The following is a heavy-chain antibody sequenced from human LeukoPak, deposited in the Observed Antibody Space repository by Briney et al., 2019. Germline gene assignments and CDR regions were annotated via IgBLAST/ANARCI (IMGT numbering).Heavy chain of an antibody. CDR3: AGQGPRSDP. V-gene: IGHV3-7*01. Sequence: GGSLRLSCAASGFTFSGYWMSWVRQAPGKGLEWVANIKEDGNEKYYVDSVKDRFTISRDNAKNSLYLHMNSLRVEDTAVYYCAGQGPRSDPWGQGTLVTVSS. CDR1: GFTFSGYW. J-gene: IGHJ5*02. CDR2: IKEDGNEK.